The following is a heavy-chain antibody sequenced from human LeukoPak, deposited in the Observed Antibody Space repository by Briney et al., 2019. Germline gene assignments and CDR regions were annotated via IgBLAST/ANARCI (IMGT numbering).Heavy chain of an antibody. CDR2: ISSSSSYI. D-gene: IGHD6-19*01. Sequence: PGGSLRLSCAASGFTFSSYSMNWVRQAPGKGLEWVSSISSSSSYIYYADSVKGRFTISRDSAKNTLYLQMNSLRAEDTAVYYCGRGPSGNIAVAASVWGQGTLVTVSS. CDR3: GRGPSGNIAVAASV. J-gene: IGHJ4*02. V-gene: IGHV3-21*01. CDR1: GFTFSSYS.